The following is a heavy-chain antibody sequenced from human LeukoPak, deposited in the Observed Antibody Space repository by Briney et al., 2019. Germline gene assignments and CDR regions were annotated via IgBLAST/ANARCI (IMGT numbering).Heavy chain of an antibody. CDR3: ARIDCGGDCSTGFDY. Sequence: GASVKVSCKASGGTFSSYAISWVRQAPGQGLEWMGRIIPILGIANYAQKFQSRVTITADKSTSTAYMELSSLRSEDTAVYYCARIDCGGDCSTGFDYWGQGTLVTVSS. V-gene: IGHV1-69*04. J-gene: IGHJ4*02. D-gene: IGHD2-21*02. CDR1: GGTFSSYA. CDR2: IIPILGIA.